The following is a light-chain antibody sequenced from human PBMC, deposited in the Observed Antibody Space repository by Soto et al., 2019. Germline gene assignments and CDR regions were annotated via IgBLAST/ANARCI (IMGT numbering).Light chain of an antibody. CDR2: EVS. V-gene: IGLV2-8*01. CDR3: SSSAGSNNLV. J-gene: IGLJ2*01. Sequence: QSALTQPPSASGSPGQSVTISCTGTSSDVGGYNYVSWYQQHPGKAPKLMIYEVSKRPSGVPDRFSGSKSGNAASLTVSALQAEEEADYYCSSSAGSNNLVFGGGTKLTVL. CDR1: SSDVGGYNY.